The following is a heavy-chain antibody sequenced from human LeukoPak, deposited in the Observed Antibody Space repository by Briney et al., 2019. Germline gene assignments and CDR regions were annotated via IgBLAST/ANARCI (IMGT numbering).Heavy chain of an antibody. CDR1: GFTFTSYA. CDR2: IFGSGGNP. J-gene: IGHJ4*02. CDR3: AKTTTGYSSGRYPGWPVDY. V-gene: IGHV3-23*01. Sequence: GGSLRLSCAASGFTFTSYAMYWVRQAPGKGLEWVSGIFGSGGNPHYADSVKGRFTISRDNYQNTVYLQMNSLRAEDMAVYYCAKTTTGYSSGRYPGWPVDYWGQGTLVTVSS. D-gene: IGHD6-19*01.